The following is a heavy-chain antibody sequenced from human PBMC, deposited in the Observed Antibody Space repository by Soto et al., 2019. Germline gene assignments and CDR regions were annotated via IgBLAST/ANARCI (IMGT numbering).Heavy chain of an antibody. CDR2: IYHVGIT. CDR1: GGSVSSSQW. V-gene: IGHV4-4*02. Sequence: SETLSLTCAVSGGSVSSSQWWTWVRQAPGKGLEWLGEIYHVGITKYNPSLKNRVTISVDKSKNQFSLKLSSVTAADTAVYYCARGLISGSHYSGGWYYFDSWGQGTQVTVSS. D-gene: IGHD1-26*01. J-gene: IGHJ4*02. CDR3: ARGLISGSHYSGGWYYFDS.